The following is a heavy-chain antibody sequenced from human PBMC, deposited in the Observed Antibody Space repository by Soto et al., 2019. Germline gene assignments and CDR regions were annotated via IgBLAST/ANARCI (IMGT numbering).Heavy chain of an antibody. V-gene: IGHV4-31*03. J-gene: IGHJ5*02. CDR3: ARDQGGCSGGSCHNWFDP. CDR2: IYYSGST. D-gene: IGHD2-15*01. CDR1: GGSISSGGYY. Sequence: SETLSLTCTVSGGSISSGGYYWSWVRQHPGKGLEWIGYIYYSGSTYYNPSLRSRVTISVDTSKNQFSLKLSSVTAADTAVYYCARDQGGCSGGSCHNWFDPWGQGTLVTVSS.